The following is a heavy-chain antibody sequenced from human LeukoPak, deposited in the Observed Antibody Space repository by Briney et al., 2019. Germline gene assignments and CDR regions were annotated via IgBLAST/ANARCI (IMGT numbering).Heavy chain of an antibody. D-gene: IGHD6-19*01. J-gene: IGHJ4*02. CDR2: MNPNSGNT. Sequence: ASVKVSCKASGYTFTSYDINWVRQATGQGLEWMGWMNPNSGNTGYAQKFQGRVTMTRNTSISTAYMELSSVRSEDTAVYYCARAPTGVAVAGTIGFDYWGQGTLVTVSS. V-gene: IGHV1-8*01. CDR1: GYTFTSYD. CDR3: ARAPTGVAVAGTIGFDY.